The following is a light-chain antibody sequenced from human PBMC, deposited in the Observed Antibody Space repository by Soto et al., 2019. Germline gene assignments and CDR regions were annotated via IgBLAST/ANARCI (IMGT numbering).Light chain of an antibody. CDR3: NSYDSDNVI. V-gene: IGLV6-57*04. CDR1: SGSIASNY. J-gene: IGLJ2*01. CDR2: DDN. Sequence: NFMLTQPHSVSESPGKTATISCTRSSGSIASNYVQWYQQRPGSAPTSVIYDDNQRPSGVPDRFSGSIDSSSISATLTISGLNTEDEADYYCNSYDSDNVIFGVWTKLTFI.